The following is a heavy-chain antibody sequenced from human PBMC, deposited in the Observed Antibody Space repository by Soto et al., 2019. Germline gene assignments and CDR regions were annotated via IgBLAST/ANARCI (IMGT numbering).Heavy chain of an antibody. Sequence: GGSLRLSCAASGFTFSSYWMSWVRQAPGKGLEWVANIKQEGSEKYYVDSVKGRFTISRDNAKNSLYLQMNSLRAEDTAVYYCARARRYYYDSSGPYAFDIWGQGTMVTVSS. D-gene: IGHD3-22*01. J-gene: IGHJ3*02. CDR1: GFTFSSYW. CDR2: IKQEGSEK. V-gene: IGHV3-7*05. CDR3: ARARRYYYDSSGPYAFDI.